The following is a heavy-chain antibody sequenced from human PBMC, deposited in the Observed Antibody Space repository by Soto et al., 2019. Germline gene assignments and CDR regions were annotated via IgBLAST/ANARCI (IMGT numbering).Heavy chain of an antibody. CDR1: GGTFSSYA. V-gene: IGHV1-69*13. D-gene: IGHD6-6*01. J-gene: IGHJ6*02. Sequence: SVKVSCKASGGTFSSYAISWVRQAPGQGLEWMGGIIPIFGTANYAQKFQGRVTITADESTSTAYMELSSLRSEDTAVYYCARDWGYSSSSGDYGMDVWGQGTTVTVSS. CDR2: IIPIFGTA. CDR3: ARDWGYSSSSGDYGMDV.